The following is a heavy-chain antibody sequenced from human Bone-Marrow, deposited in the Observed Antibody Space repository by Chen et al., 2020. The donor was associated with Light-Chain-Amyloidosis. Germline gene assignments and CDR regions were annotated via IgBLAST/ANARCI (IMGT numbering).Heavy chain of an antibody. Sequence: ELQLEQSGPEVKKPGESLKISCKGSGNTFPNYWIGGVRKMPGKGLEWMGVIYPDDSDARYSPSFEGQVTISADKSITTAYLQWRSLKASDTAMYYCARRRDGYNFDYWGQGTLVRLL. V-gene: IGHV5-51*01. J-gene: IGHJ4*02. CDR3: ARRRDGYNFDY. D-gene: IGHD5-12*01. CDR1: GNTFPNYW. CDR2: IYPDDSDA.